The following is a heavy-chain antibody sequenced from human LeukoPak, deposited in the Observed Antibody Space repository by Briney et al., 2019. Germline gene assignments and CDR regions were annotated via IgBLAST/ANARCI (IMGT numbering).Heavy chain of an antibody. CDR3: ARVKAAAGPPLYYYYGMDV. J-gene: IGHJ6*02. Sequence: PGGSLRLSCAASGFTFSNYSMNWVRQAPGKGLQWVSYISSSSSTIYYADSVKGRFTISRDNAKNSLYLQMNSLRAEDTAVYYCARVKAAAGPPLYYYYGMDVWGQGTTVTVSS. V-gene: IGHV3-48*04. D-gene: IGHD6-13*01. CDR1: GFTFSNYS. CDR2: ISSSSSTI.